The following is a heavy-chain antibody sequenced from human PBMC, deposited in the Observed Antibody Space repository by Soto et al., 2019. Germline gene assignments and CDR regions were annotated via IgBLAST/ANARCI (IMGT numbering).Heavy chain of an antibody. J-gene: IGHJ5*02. CDR1: GFTFSSYG. Sequence: QGQLGESGGGVVQPGRSLRLSCAASGFTFSSYGMDWVRQAPGKGLEWVAVIWYDGSNKYYADSVKGRFTISRDNSKNTLYLQMNSLRAEDTAVYYCARDSLWFGELLRHLTWFDPWGQGTLVTVSS. V-gene: IGHV3-33*01. CDR3: ARDSLWFGELLRHLTWFDP. D-gene: IGHD3-10*01. CDR2: IWYDGSNK.